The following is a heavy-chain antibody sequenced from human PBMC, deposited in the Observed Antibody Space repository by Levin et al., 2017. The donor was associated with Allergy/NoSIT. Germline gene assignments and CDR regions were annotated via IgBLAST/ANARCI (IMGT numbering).Heavy chain of an antibody. Sequence: PGGSLRLSCEASGFMFSMYPMHWVRQAPGKGLEWVAAIPHDGRNTYFADSVKGRFSISRDNPKNTLFLQMNSLRVEDTAIYYCARDGGAFKFLGYWGQGNLVTVSS. J-gene: IGHJ4*02. CDR2: IPHDGRNT. CDR1: GFMFSMYP. V-gene: IGHV3-30*04. D-gene: IGHD3-16*01. CDR3: ARDGGAFKFLGY.